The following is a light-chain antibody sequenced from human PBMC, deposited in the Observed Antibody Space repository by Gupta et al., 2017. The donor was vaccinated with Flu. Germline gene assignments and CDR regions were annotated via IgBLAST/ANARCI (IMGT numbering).Light chain of an antibody. CDR3: QSYDSSRAHWV. CDR2: GNS. V-gene: IGLV1-40*01. CDR1: ISTIGAGYN. Sequence: VTTSSTATISTIGAGYNVPWYQQPPAPAPKLLIYGNSNRPSGVPDRISGSKSDTSASLAITGLQAEDEADYYCQSYDSSRAHWVFGGGTKLTVL. J-gene: IGLJ3*02.